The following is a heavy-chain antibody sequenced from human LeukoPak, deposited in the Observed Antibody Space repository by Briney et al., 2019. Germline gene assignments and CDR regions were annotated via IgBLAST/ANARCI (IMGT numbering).Heavy chain of an antibody. D-gene: IGHD4-11*01. V-gene: IGHV4-38-2*02. CDR1: GGSISSYY. CDR3: ARVSNGVYSNYPNWFDP. J-gene: IGHJ5*02. Sequence: MPSETLSLTCTVSGGSISSYYWSWIRQPPGKGLEWIGSIYHSGSTYYNPSLKSRVTISVDTSKNQFSLKLSSVTAADTAVYYCARVSNGVYSNYPNWFDPWGQGTLVTVSS. CDR2: IYHSGST.